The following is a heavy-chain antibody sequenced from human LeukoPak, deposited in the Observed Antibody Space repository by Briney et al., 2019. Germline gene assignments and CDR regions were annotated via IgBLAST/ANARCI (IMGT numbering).Heavy chain of an antibody. J-gene: IGHJ4*02. CDR2: IYYSGST. D-gene: IGHD4-17*01. CDR1: GGSISNYF. CDR3: ARGPDYGDVDY. V-gene: IGHV4-59*12. Sequence: PSETLSLTCTVSGGSISNYFWSWIRQPPGKGLEWIGSIYYSGSTYYNPSLKSRVTISVDRSKNQFSLKLTSVTAADTAVYYCARGPDYGDVDYWGQGTLVTVSS.